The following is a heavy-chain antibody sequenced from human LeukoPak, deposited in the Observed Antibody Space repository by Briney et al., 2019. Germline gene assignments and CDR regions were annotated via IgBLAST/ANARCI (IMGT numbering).Heavy chain of an antibody. V-gene: IGHV3-7*01. CDR2: IKQDGSEK. Sequence: PGGSLRLSCAASRFTFSSYWMSWVRQAPGKGLEWVANIKQDGSEKYYVDSVKGRFTISRDNAKNSLYLQMNSLRAEDTAVYYCARDHRDNTYYYYGMDVWGQGTTLTVSS. CDR1: RFTFSSYW. J-gene: IGHJ6*02. CDR3: ARDHRDNTYYYYGMDV. D-gene: IGHD1-1*01.